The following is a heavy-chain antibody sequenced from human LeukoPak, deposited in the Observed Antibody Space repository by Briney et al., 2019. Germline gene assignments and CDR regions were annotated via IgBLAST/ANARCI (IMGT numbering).Heavy chain of an antibody. J-gene: IGHJ6*03. Sequence: ASVNVSCKASGYTFTSYFIHWVRQAPGQGLEWMGIINTSGGSTSYAHNFQGRVTMNRDTSTSTVYMELGNLRSEDTDVYYCARDPGYSKYYYYYMDVWGKGTTVTVSS. V-gene: IGHV1-46*01. CDR2: INTSGGST. CDR3: ARDPGYSKYYYYYMDV. CDR1: GYTFTSYF. D-gene: IGHD4-11*01.